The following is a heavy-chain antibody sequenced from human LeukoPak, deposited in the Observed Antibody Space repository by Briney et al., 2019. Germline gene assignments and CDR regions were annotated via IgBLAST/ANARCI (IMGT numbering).Heavy chain of an antibody. CDR1: GYSFTTYW. CDR2: IYLVDSGT. Sequence: GESLKISCKGSGYSFTTYWIGWVRQMPGKGLEWMGIIYLVDSGTRYSPAFQGQVTISADRSISTAYLQWSSLKASDTAMYYCARRYCSSSSCYGGGWFDPWGQGTLVTVSS. V-gene: IGHV5-51*01. D-gene: IGHD2-2*01. J-gene: IGHJ5*02. CDR3: ARRYCSSSSCYGGGWFDP.